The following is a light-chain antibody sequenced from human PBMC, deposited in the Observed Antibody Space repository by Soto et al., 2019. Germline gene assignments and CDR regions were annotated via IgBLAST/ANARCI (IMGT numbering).Light chain of an antibody. CDR3: QQSYSTPLT. V-gene: IGKV1-39*01. CDR1: QSISSY. Sequence: IQMTQSPFSLSASEGDRVTITCRASQSISSYLNWYQQKPGKAPKLLIYAASSLQSGVPSRFSGSGSGTDFTLTISSLQPEDFATYYCQQSYSTPLTFGGGTNV. CDR2: AAS. J-gene: IGKJ4*01.